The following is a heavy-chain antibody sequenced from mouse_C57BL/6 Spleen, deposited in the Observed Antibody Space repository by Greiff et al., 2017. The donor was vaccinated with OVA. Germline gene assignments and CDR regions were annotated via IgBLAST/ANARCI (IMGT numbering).Heavy chain of an antibody. CDR3: ARSGGNWYFDV. D-gene: IGHD1-1*02. CDR1: GYTFTNYW. Sequence: VQVVESGAELVRPGTSVKMSCKASGYTFTNYWIGWAKQRPGHGLEWIGDIYPGGGYTNYNEKFKGKATLTADKSSSTAYMQFSSLTSEDSAIYYCARSGGNWYFDVWGTGTTVTVSS. CDR2: IYPGGGYT. V-gene: IGHV1-63*01. J-gene: IGHJ1*03.